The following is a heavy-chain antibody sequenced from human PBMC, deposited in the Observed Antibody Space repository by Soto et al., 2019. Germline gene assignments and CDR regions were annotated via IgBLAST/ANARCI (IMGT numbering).Heavy chain of an antibody. CDR1: GYSFTSYW. CDR2: IHPGDFDT. V-gene: IGHV5-51*01. Sequence: GESLKISCKASGYSFTSYWMAWVRQMPGKGLEWMGIIHPGDFDTRYSPSFQGQVTISADKSISTAYLQWSSLKASDTAMYYCAGGGVRGVITRTRDYYGMDVWGQGTTVTVSS. D-gene: IGHD3-10*01. CDR3: AGGGVRGVITRTRDYYGMDV. J-gene: IGHJ6*02.